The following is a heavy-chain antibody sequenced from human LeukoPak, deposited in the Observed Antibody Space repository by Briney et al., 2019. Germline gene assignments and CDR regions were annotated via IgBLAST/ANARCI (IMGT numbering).Heavy chain of an antibody. D-gene: IGHD5-18*01. Sequence: GGSLRLSCAASGFTDSSNYMSWVRQAPGKGLEWVSVIYSGGSTYYADSVKGRFTISRHNSKNTLYLQMNSLRAEDTAVYYCAREGKGYSYGESYFDYWGQGTLVTVSS. CDR1: GFTDSSNY. V-gene: IGHV3-53*04. CDR2: IYSGGST. CDR3: AREGKGYSYGESYFDY. J-gene: IGHJ4*02.